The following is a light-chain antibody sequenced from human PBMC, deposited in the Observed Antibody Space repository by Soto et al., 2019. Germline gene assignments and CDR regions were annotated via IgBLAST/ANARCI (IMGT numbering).Light chain of an antibody. CDR2: GAS. J-gene: IGKJ1*01. CDR3: QQYNNWPQT. CDR1: QSVSSN. V-gene: IGKV3-15*01. Sequence: EIVMTQSPATLSVSPGERATLSCRASQSVSSNLAWYQRKPGQAPRPLIYGASTRATGIPARFSGSGSGTEFTLTISSLQSEDFAVYYCQQYNNWPQTFGQGTKVEIK.